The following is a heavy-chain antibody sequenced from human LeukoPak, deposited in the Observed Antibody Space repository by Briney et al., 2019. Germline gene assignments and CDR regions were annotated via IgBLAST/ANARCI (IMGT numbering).Heavy chain of an antibody. V-gene: IGHV1-69*04. J-gene: IGHJ4*02. CDR3: ARGLPNIVVVPAVAYFDY. D-gene: IGHD2-2*01. Sequence: SVKVSCKAAGYTFTGYYMHWVRQARGQGFEWMGRLIPLLGIANYAQKFQGRVTITADKSTSTAYMELSGLRSEDTAVYYCARGLPNIVVVPAVAYFDYWGQGTLVTVSS. CDR2: LIPLLGIA. CDR1: GYTFTGYY.